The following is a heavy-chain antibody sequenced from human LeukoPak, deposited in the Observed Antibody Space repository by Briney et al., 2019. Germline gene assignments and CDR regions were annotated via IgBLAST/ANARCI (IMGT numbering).Heavy chain of an antibody. CDR3: AREISGAAGGHYYYGVDV. J-gene: IGHJ6*02. CDR2: SGGGGDT. V-gene: IGHV3-13*01. D-gene: IGHD6-13*01. Sequence: GGSLRLSCAASGFTFSNYDFHWVRQGTGKGLEWVSASGGGGDTYYSASVEGRFTISRENGKTSLFLQMNSLRDGDTAVYYCAREISGAAGGHYYYGVDVWGQGTTVIVSS. CDR1: GFTFSNYD.